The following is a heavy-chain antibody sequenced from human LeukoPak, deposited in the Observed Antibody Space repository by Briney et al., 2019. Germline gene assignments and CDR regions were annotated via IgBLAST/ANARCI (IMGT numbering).Heavy chain of an antibody. V-gene: IGHV4-34*01. CDR1: GGSFRGYY. Sequence: SETLSLTCAVYGGSFRGYYWSWIRQPPGKGLEWIREINHSGRTNYNPSLKSRVTISVDTSKNQFSLKLSSVAAADTAVYYCASRTLRYFDPITWGQGTMVTVSS. D-gene: IGHD3-9*01. CDR2: INHSGRT. CDR3: ASRTLRYFDPIT. J-gene: IGHJ3*01.